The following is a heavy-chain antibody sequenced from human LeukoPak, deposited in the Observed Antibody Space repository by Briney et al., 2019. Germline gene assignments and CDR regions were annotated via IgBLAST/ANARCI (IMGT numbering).Heavy chain of an antibody. Sequence: GGSLRLSCAVSGFTFSGHWMFWVRQASGKGLVWVSSTNSDGSSTGYTDSVKGRFTVSRDNAKNTLYLQMNSLRAEDTAVYYCARARWYSSDYWGQGTLVTVSS. CDR2: TNSDGSST. CDR3: ARARWYSSDY. D-gene: IGHD5-24*01. J-gene: IGHJ4*02. CDR1: GFTFSGHW. V-gene: IGHV3-74*01.